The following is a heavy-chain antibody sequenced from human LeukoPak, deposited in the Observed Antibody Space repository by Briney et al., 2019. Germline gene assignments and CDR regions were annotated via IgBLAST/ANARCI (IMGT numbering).Heavy chain of an antibody. V-gene: IGHV4-59*08. D-gene: IGHD2-2*02. CDR1: GGSISSYY. CDR3: ARSNCSSTSCYIYAFDI. CDR2: IYYSGST. J-gene: IGHJ3*02. Sequence: SETLSLTCTVSGGSISSYYWSWIRQPPGQGLEWIGYIYYSGSTNYNPSLKSRVTISVDTSKNQISLKLSSVTAADTAVYYCARSNCSSTSCYIYAFDIWGQGTMVTVSS.